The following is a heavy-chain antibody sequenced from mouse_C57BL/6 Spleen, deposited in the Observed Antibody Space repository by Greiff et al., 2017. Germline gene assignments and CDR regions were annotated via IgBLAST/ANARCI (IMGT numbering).Heavy chain of an antibody. CDR3: ARIITTVVAGYFDV. CDR1: GFTFSSYA. CDR2: ISDGGSYT. V-gene: IGHV5-4*01. J-gene: IGHJ1*03. D-gene: IGHD1-1*01. Sequence: EVQRVESGGGLVKPGGSLKLSCAASGFTFSSYAMSWVRQTPEKRLEWVATISDGGSYTYYPDNVKGRFTISRDNAKNNLYLQMSHLKSEDTAMYYCARIITTVVAGYFDVWGTGTTVTVSS.